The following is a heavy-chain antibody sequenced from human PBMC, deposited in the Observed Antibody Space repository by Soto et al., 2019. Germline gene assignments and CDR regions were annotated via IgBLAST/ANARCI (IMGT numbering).Heavy chain of an antibody. V-gene: IGHV4-4*02. CDR3: ARVSGSYYYGMDV. J-gene: IGHJ6*02. Sequence: QVQLQESGPGLVKPSGTLSLTCAVSGGSISSSNWWSWVRQPPGKGLEWIGEIYHSGSTNYNPSLERRVTISVDKSKTQFSLKMSSVTAADTAVYYCARVSGSYYYGMDVWGQGTTVTVSS. D-gene: IGHD1-26*01. CDR2: IYHSGST. CDR1: GGSISSSNW.